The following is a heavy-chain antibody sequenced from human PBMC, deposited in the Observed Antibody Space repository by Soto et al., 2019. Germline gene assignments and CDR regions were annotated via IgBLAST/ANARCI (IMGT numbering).Heavy chain of an antibody. D-gene: IGHD3-22*01. CDR2: IYYSGST. CDR1: GGSISSGDYY. J-gene: IGHJ1*01. V-gene: IGHV4-30-4*01. CDR3: ARDYGYDSSGYRAEYFQH. Sequence: PSETLSLTCTVSGGSISSGDYYWSWIRQPPEKGLEWIGYIYYSGSTYYNPSLKSRVTISVDTSKNQFSLKLSSVTAADTAVYYCARDYGYDSSGYRAEYFQHWGQGTLVTVSS.